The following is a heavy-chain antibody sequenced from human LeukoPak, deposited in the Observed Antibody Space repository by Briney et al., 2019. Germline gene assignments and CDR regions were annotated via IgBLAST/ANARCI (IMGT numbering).Heavy chain of an antibody. V-gene: IGHV4-38-2*02. CDR3: ARVPGTVDY. CDR2: IYRSGST. D-gene: IGHD1-1*01. CDR1: GYSISSGYY. Sequence: PSETLSLTCTVSGYSISSGYYWGWIRQPPGKGLEWIGSIYRSGSTYYNPSLKSRVTISVDTSKNQFSLKLSSVTAADTAVYYCARVPGTVDYWGQGTLVTVSS. J-gene: IGHJ4*02.